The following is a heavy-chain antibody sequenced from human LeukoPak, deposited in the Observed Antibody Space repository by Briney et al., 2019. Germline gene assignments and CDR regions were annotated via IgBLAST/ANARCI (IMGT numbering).Heavy chain of an antibody. CDR1: GFTVSSNY. Sequence: TGGSLRLSCAASGFTVSSNYMSWVRQAPGKGLEWVSVIYSGGSTYYADSVKGRFTISRDNSKNTLYLQMNSLRADDTAVYYCARIYPRLAAAGNWGQGTLVTVSP. V-gene: IGHV3-66*01. CDR2: IYSGGST. J-gene: IGHJ4*02. D-gene: IGHD6-13*01. CDR3: ARIYPRLAAAGN.